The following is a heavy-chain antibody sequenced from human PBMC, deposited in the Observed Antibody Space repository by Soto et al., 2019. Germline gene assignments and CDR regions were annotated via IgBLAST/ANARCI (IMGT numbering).Heavy chain of an antibody. J-gene: IGHJ6*02. D-gene: IGHD2-2*01. Sequence: ASVKVSCKASGYTFTSYAMHWVRQAPGQRLEWMGWINAGNGNTKYSQKFQGRVTITRDTSASTAYMELSSLRSEDTAVYYCASPSRYCSSTSCYLLRGADYYYYYGMDVWGQGTTVTVSS. CDR1: GYTFTSYA. V-gene: IGHV1-3*01. CDR3: ASPSRYCSSTSCYLLRGADYYYYYGMDV. CDR2: INAGNGNT.